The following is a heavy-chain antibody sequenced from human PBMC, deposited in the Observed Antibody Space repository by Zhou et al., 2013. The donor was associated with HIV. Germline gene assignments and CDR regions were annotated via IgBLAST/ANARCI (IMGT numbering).Heavy chain of an antibody. Sequence: QVQLVQSGAEVKKPGASVRVSCKASGFTFTGFGISWVRQAPGQGLEWMGMINPSGGSTTYTQKFQGRVTIIRDTSTSTVYMELSSLRSDDTAVYYCARVVFDRSDYWGQGTLVTVSP. CDR3: ARVVFDRSDY. J-gene: IGHJ4*02. D-gene: IGHD3-9*01. CDR2: INPSGGST. CDR1: GFTFTGFG. V-gene: IGHV1-46*01.